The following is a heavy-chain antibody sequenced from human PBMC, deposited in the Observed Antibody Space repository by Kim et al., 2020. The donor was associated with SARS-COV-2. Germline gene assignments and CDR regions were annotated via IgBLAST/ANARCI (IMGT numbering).Heavy chain of an antibody. CDR3: AKDVDIVVVVAEMDV. V-gene: IGHV3-23*01. CDR1: GFTFSSYA. J-gene: IGHJ6*02. Sequence: GGSLRLSCAASGFTFSSYAMSWVRQAPGKGLEWVSAISGSGGSTYYADSVKGRFTISRDNSQNTMYLQMNSLRAEDTAVYYCAKDVDIVVVVAEMDVWGHGATVSVSS. D-gene: IGHD2-15*01. CDR2: ISGSGGST.